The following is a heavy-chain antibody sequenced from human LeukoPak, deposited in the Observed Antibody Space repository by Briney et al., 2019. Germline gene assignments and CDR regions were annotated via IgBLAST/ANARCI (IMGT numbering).Heavy chain of an antibody. V-gene: IGHV4-59*01. Sequence: SETLSLTCTVSGGSISSYYWSWIRQPPGRGLEWVGYIYYTGSTKYNPSLKSRSTMSVDTSKKHFSLKLRSVTAADTAVYYCARGYSYGFEFDYWGQGTLVTVSS. CDR2: IYYTGST. CDR3: ARGYSYGFEFDY. J-gene: IGHJ4*02. CDR1: GGSISSYY. D-gene: IGHD3-16*02.